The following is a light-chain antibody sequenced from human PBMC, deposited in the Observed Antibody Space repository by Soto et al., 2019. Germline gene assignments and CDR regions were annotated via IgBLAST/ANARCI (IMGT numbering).Light chain of an antibody. Sequence: DIQMTQSPSSVSASVGYRVTITCRASQGISNWLAWYQQQPGKAPKLLIYGASSLQSGVPSRFSGGGSGTHFTLIISSLQPEDFATHYCQQTNTFLPLTFGGGTKVEI. J-gene: IGKJ4*01. CDR2: GAS. CDR1: QGISNW. CDR3: QQTNTFLPLT. V-gene: IGKV1-12*01.